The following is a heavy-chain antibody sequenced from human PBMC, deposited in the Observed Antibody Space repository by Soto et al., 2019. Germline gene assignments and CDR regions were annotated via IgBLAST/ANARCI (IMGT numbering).Heavy chain of an antibody. D-gene: IGHD4-17*01. CDR3: ARGYGGFDY. CDR1: GFTFNTYT. J-gene: IGHJ4*02. Sequence: EVQLVESGGGLVKPGGSLRLSCAASGFTFNTYTINWVRQAPGKGLEWVSSISSSSNYIYYADSVKGRFTISRDNAQSSLDLQMNSLRAEDTAVYYCARGYGGFDYWGQGTLVTVSS. CDR2: ISSSSNYI. V-gene: IGHV3-21*01.